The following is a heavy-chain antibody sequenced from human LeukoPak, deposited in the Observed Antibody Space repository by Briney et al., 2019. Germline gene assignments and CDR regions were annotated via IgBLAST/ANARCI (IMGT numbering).Heavy chain of an antibody. CDR3: ARGSRSSWYPSWFDP. CDR1: GGSISSYY. D-gene: IGHD6-13*01. J-gene: IGHJ5*02. V-gene: IGHV4-39*07. CDR2: IYYSGST. Sequence: SETLSLTCTVSGGSISSYYWGWIRQPPGKGLEWIGSIYYSGSTYYNPSLKSRVTISVDTSKNQFSLKLSSVTTADTAVYYCARGSRSSWYPSWFDPWGQGTLVTVSS.